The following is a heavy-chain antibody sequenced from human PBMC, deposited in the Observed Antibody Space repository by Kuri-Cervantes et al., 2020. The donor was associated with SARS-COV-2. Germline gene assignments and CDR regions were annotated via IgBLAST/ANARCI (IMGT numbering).Heavy chain of an antibody. CDR3: ARGNREGIPISSSWKASWRGYYMDV. D-gene: IGHD6-13*01. Sequence: SETLSLTCTVSGGSISSSSYYWSWIRQPPGKGLEWIGSIYFSGSTYYNPSLKSRVTISVDTSKNQFSLKLSSVTAADTAVYYCARGNREGIPISSSWKASWRGYYMDVWGKGTTVTVSS. V-gene: IGHV4-39*01. CDR2: IYFSGST. J-gene: IGHJ6*03. CDR1: GGSISSSSYY.